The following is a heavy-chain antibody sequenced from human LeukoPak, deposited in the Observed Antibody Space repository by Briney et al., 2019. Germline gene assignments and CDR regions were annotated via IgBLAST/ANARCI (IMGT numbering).Heavy chain of an antibody. Sequence: ASVKVSCKASGYTFTSYGISWVRQATGQGLEWMGWMNPNSGNTGYAQKFQGRVTITRNTSISTAYMELSSLRSEDTAVYYCTTASLRVLRPWGQGTLVTVSS. D-gene: IGHD2/OR15-2a*01. CDR1: GYTFTSYG. CDR3: TTASLRVLRP. J-gene: IGHJ5*02. CDR2: MNPNSGNT. V-gene: IGHV1-8*03.